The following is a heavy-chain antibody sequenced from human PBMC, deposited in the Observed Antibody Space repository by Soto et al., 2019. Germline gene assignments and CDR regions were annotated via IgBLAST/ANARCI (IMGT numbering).Heavy chain of an antibody. Sequence: PSQTLSLTCAISGDSVSSNSAAWNWIRQSPSRGLEWLGRTYYRSKWYNDYAVSVKSRITINPDTSKNQFSLQLNSVTPEDTAVYYCARVIESGGSSSRGDHYFDYWGQGTLVTVSS. V-gene: IGHV6-1*01. J-gene: IGHJ4*02. D-gene: IGHD6-13*01. CDR2: TYYRSKWYN. CDR3: ARVIESGGSSSRGDHYFDY. CDR1: GDSVSSNSAA.